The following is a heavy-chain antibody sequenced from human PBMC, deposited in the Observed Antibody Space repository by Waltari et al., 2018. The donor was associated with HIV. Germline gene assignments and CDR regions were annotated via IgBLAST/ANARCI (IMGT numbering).Heavy chain of an antibody. CDR1: GYSLTELS. V-gene: IGHV1-24*01. CDR3: ATDLGGSDY. Sequence: VQLVQSGAEVKKPGASVKVPCKVSGYSLTELSTYWVRQAAGKGLEWTGSFDAEVGETIYAQKFQRRVTITEDTSTDTSYIELSSLTSEDTAVYYWATDLGGSDYWSQGPRFTVSS. J-gene: IGHJ4*02. D-gene: IGHD2-15*01. CDR2: FDAEVGET.